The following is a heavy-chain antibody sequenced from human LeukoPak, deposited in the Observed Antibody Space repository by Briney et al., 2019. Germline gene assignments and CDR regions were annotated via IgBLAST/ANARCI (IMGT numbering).Heavy chain of an antibody. CDR3: AREREGIRLGEVSYSDY. Sequence: ASVKVSCKASGYTFTSYGISWVRQAPGQGLEWMGWISAYNGNTNYAQKLQGRVTMTTDTSTSTAYMELRSLRSDDTAVYYCAREREGIRLGEVSYSDYWGQGTLVTVSS. CDR1: GYTFTSYG. V-gene: IGHV1-18*01. J-gene: IGHJ4*02. D-gene: IGHD3-16*02. CDR2: ISAYNGNT.